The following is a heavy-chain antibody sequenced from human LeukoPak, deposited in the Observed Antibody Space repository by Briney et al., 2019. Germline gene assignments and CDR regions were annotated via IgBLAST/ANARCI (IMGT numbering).Heavy chain of an antibody. Sequence: ASVKVSCKASGGTFSSYAISWVRQAPGQGLEWMGGIIPIFGTANYAQKFQGRVTITADESTSTAYMELSSLRSEDTAVYYCATDGGSPPNFDYWGQGTLVTVSS. CDR2: IIPIFGTA. J-gene: IGHJ4*02. CDR3: ATDGGSPPNFDY. V-gene: IGHV1-69*13. CDR1: GGTFSSYA.